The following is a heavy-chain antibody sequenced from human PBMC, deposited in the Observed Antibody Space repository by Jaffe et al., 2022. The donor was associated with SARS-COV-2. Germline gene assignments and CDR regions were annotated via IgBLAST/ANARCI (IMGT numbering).Heavy chain of an antibody. CDR1: GFTFSSYA. Sequence: QVQLVESGGGVVQPGRSLRLSCAASGFTFSSYAMHWVRQAPGKGLEWVAVISYDGSNKYYADSVKGRFTISRDNSKNTLYLQMNSLRAEDTAVYYCARVFTQTMDYYYYGMDVWGQGTTVTVSS. CDR2: ISYDGSNK. D-gene: IGHD1-1*01. CDR3: ARVFTQTMDYYYYGMDV. J-gene: IGHJ6*02. V-gene: IGHV3-30-3*01.